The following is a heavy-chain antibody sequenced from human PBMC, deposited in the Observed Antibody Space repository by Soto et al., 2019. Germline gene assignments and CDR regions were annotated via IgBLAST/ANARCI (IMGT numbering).Heavy chain of an antibody. CDR3: GKGRGYCSSTSCYGDY. CDR1: GFTFSSYG. CDR2: ISNDGSND. V-gene: IGHV3-30*18. D-gene: IGHD2-2*01. Sequence: PGGSLRLSCAASGFTFSSYGMHWVRQAPGKGLEWVAVISNDGSNDYYADSVKGRFTISRDNFKNTLHLQMNSLRAEDTAVYYCGKGRGYCSSTSCYGDYWGQGTLVTVS. J-gene: IGHJ4*02.